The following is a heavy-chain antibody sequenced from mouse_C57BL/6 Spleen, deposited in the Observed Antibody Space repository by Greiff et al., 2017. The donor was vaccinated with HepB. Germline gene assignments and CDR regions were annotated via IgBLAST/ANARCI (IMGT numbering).Heavy chain of an antibody. J-gene: IGHJ4*01. Sequence: VKLMESGAELARPGASVKLSCKASGYTFTSYGISWVKQRTGQGLEWIGEIYPRSGNTYYNEKFKGKATLTADKSSSTAYMELRSLTSEDSAVYFCAIITTVVEAMDYWGQGTSVTVSS. CDR3: AIITTVVEAMDY. D-gene: IGHD1-1*01. V-gene: IGHV1-81*01. CDR2: IYPRSGNT. CDR1: GYTFTSYG.